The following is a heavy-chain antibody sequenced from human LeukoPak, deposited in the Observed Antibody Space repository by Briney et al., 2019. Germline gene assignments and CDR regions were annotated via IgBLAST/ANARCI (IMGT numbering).Heavy chain of an antibody. CDR2: FDPEDGET. D-gene: IGHD3-22*01. J-gene: IGHJ4*02. CDR3: ATLYYYDSSGYYYPYFDY. Sequence: ASVKVSCKVSGYTLTELSMHWVRQAPGKGLEWMGGFDPEDGETIYAQKFQGRVTMTEDTSTDTAYMELSSLRSEDTAVYYCATLYYYDSSGYYYPYFDYWGQGTLVTVSS. CDR1: GYTLTELS. V-gene: IGHV1-24*01.